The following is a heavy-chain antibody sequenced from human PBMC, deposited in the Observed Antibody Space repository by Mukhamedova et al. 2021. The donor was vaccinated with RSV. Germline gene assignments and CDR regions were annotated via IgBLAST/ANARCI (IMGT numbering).Heavy chain of an antibody. Sequence: SGSTNYNPSLKSRVTISVDTSKNQFSLKLSSVTAADTAVYYCARAWEGFDPWGQGTLVTVSS. CDR3: ARAWEGFDP. D-gene: IGHD1-26*01. J-gene: IGHJ5*02. CDR2: SGST. V-gene: IGHV4-34*01.